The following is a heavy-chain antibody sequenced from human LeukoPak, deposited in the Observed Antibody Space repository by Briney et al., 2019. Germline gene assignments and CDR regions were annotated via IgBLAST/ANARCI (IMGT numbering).Heavy chain of an antibody. J-gene: IGHJ4*02. CDR2: ITGSGGNT. CDR3: AKWGDYDVLTGYYVSDY. D-gene: IGHD3-9*01. Sequence: PSGGSLRLSCAASGFTFSNYAMSWVRQAPGKGLEWVSAITGSGGNTYYADSVEGRFTISRDNSKNTVFLQMNSLRAEDTAVYYCAKWGDYDVLTGYYVSDYWGQGTLVTVSS. V-gene: IGHV3-23*01. CDR1: GFTFSNYA.